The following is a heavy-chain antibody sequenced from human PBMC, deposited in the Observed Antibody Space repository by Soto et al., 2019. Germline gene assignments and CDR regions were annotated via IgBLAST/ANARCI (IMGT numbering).Heavy chain of an antibody. D-gene: IGHD3-10*01. Sequence: ASVKVSCKASGYTFTGYYMHWVRQAPGQGLEWMGWINPNSGGTNYAQKFQGRVTMTRDTSISTAYMELSRLRSDDTAVYYCARGSITLVGSNWFDPWGQGNLVTVSS. V-gene: IGHV1-2*02. CDR2: INPNSGGT. CDR3: ARGSITLVGSNWFDP. CDR1: GYTFTGYY. J-gene: IGHJ5*02.